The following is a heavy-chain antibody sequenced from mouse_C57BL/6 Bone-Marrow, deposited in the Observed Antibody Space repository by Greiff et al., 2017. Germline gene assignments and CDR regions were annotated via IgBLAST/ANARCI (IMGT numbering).Heavy chain of an antibody. CDR3: ARSSSGYPWFAY. CDR1: GYTFTSYG. D-gene: IGHD3-2*02. J-gene: IGHJ3*01. Sequence: QVQLQQSGAELARPGASVKLSCKASGYTFTSYGISWVKQRTGQGLEWIGEIYPRSGNTYYNVKFKGKATLTADKSSSTAYMELRSLTSEDSAVYFCARSSSGYPWFAYWGQGTLVTVSA. CDR2: IYPRSGNT. V-gene: IGHV1-81*01.